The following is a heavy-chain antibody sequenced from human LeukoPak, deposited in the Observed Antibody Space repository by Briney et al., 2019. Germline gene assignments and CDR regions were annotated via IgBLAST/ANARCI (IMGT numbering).Heavy chain of an antibody. V-gene: IGHV3-30-3*01. Sequence: GGSLRLSCAASGFTFSSYAMHWVRQAPGKGLEWVAVIPYDGSNKYYADSVKGRFTISRDNSKNTLYLQMNSLRAEDTAVYYCARDQFNDFWRGAFDIWGQGTMVTVSS. CDR2: IPYDGSNK. CDR1: GFTFSSYA. D-gene: IGHD3-3*01. J-gene: IGHJ3*02. CDR3: ARDQFNDFWRGAFDI.